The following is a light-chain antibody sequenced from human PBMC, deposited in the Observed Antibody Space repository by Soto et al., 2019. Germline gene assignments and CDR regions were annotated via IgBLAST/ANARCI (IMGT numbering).Light chain of an antibody. CDR2: DVN. CDR1: SSDVGGFNY. CDR3: NSYPSSSTYV. V-gene: IGLV2-14*03. J-gene: IGLJ1*01. Sequence: QSALTQPASVSGSPGQSITISCTGTSSDVGGFNYVSWYQQHPGKAPKLMIYDVNNRTSGVSYRCAGSKAGNTASLTISGFQAEDEDDYYCNSYPSSSTYVFGTGTKLTVL.